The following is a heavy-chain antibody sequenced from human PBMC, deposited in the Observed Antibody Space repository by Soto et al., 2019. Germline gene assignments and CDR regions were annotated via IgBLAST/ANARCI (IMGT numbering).Heavy chain of an antibody. D-gene: IGHD2-15*01. Sequence: SVKVSCKASGGTFSSYAISWVRQAPGQGLEWMGGIIPIFGTANYAQKFQGRVTITGDESTSTAYMELSSLRSEDTAVYYCARGRRNCSGGSCYSYSDYYYGMDVWGQGTTVTVSS. CDR2: IIPIFGTA. V-gene: IGHV1-69*13. CDR1: GGTFSSYA. CDR3: ARGRRNCSGGSCYSYSDYYYGMDV. J-gene: IGHJ6*02.